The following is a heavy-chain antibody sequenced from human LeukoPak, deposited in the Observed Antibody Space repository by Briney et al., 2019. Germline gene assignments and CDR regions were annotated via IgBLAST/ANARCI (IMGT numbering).Heavy chain of an antibody. V-gene: IGHV4-59*01. J-gene: IGHJ6*03. D-gene: IGHD1-7*01. Sequence: SETPSLTCTVSGGSISSYYWSWIRQPPGKGLEWIGYIYYSGSTNYNPSLKSRVTISVDTSKNQFSLKLSSVTAADTAVYYCARDRPNWNSGEYYMDVWGKGTTVTVSS. CDR1: GGSISSYY. CDR2: IYYSGST. CDR3: ARDRPNWNSGEYYMDV.